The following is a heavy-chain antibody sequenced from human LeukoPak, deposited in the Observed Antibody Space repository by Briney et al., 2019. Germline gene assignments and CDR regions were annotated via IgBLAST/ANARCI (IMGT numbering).Heavy chain of an antibody. CDR3: AGTPPQWLVQYYFDY. V-gene: IGHV3-23*01. J-gene: IGHJ4*02. D-gene: IGHD6-19*01. Sequence: GGSLRLSCAASGFTFSSYAMSWVRQAPGKGLEWVSAISGSGGSTYYADSVKGRFTISRDNAKNSLYLQMNSLRAEDTAVYYCAGTPPQWLVQYYFDYWGQGTLVTVSS. CDR2: ISGSGGST. CDR1: GFTFSSYA.